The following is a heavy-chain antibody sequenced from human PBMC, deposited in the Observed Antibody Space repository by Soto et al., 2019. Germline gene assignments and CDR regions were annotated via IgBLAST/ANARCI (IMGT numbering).Heavy chain of an antibody. CDR2: ISGSGDST. V-gene: IGHV3-23*01. J-gene: IGHJ4*02. CDR3: AQGRGLVSPHY. D-gene: IGHD3-9*01. CDR1: GFTFSSHA. Sequence: GGSLRLSCGASGFTFSSHAMTWVRQAPGKGLEWVSAISGSGDSTYYADSVKGRFTIPRDNSKNTMFLQINSLRAEDTAVYYCAQGRGLVSPHYWGQGTLVTVSS.